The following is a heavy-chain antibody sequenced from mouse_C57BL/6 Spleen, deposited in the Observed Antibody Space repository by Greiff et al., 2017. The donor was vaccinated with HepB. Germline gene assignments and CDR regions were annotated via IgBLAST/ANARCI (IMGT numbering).Heavy chain of an antibody. Sequence: VQLQQSGPELVKPGASVKISCKASGYAFSSSWMNWVKQRPGKGLEWIGRIYPGDGDTNYTEKFKGKATLTADKSSSTAYMQLSSLTSEDSAVYFCAREYYYGNWYFDVWGTGTTVTVSS. J-gene: IGHJ1*03. CDR1: GYAFSSSW. CDR3: AREYYYGNWYFDV. V-gene: IGHV1-82*01. CDR2: IYPGDGDT. D-gene: IGHD1-1*01.